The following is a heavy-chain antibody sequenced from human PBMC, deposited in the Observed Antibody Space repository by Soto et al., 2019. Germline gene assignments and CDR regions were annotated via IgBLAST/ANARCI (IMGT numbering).Heavy chain of an antibody. CDR1: GFTFSNAW. D-gene: IGHD3-10*01. Sequence: GGSLRLSCAASGFTFSNAWMNWVRQAPGKGLEWVGRIKSKTDGGTTDYAAPVKGRFTISRDDSKNTLYLQMNSLKTEDTAVYYCTTEQLRFEACLDVWGQGTTVTVSS. CDR3: TTEQLRFEACLDV. J-gene: IGHJ6*02. CDR2: IKSKTDGGTT. V-gene: IGHV3-15*07.